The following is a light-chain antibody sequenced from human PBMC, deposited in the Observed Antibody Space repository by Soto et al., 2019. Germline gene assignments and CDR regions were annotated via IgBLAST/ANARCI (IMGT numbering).Light chain of an antibody. CDR2: GAS. V-gene: IGKV3-20*01. CDR1: QSVSRNY. J-gene: IGKJ1*01. CDR3: QQYDSSPWT. Sequence: EIVLTQSPGTLSLSPGERATLSCRTSQSVSRNYLAWYQQKPGQAPRLFIYGASSRAAGIPDRFSGFGSGTDFTLTISRLEPDDFAVYYCQQYDSSPWTFGQGTNVEVK.